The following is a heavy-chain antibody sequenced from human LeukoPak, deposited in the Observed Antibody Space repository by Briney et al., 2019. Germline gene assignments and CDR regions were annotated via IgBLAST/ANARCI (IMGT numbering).Heavy chain of an antibody. CDR3: ARVIAAVNWFDP. J-gene: IGHJ5*02. D-gene: IGHD6-13*01. V-gene: IGHV1-2*02. Sequence: ASVKVSCKASGYTFTGYYMHWVRQAPGQGLEWMGWINPNSGGTNYAQKFQGGVTMTRDTSISTAYMELSRLRSDDTAVYYCARVIAAVNWFDPWGQGTLVTVSS. CDR2: INPNSGGT. CDR1: GYTFTGYY.